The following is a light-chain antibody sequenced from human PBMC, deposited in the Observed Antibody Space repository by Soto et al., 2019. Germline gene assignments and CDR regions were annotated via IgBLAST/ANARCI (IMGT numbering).Light chain of an antibody. Sequence: DIVLTQSPGTLSLSPGERATLSCRASQSVSSTYLAWYQQKPGQAPRVLIFGASSSATGIPDRFSGSGSGTDFTLTISRLEPEDLAVYYCQQYGSSSYTFGQGTKLEIK. J-gene: IGKJ2*01. V-gene: IGKV3-20*01. CDR2: GAS. CDR1: QSVSSTY. CDR3: QQYGSSSYT.